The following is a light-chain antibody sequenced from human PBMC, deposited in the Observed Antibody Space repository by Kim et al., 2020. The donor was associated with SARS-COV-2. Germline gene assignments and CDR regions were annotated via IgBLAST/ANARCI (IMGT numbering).Light chain of an antibody. CDR1: NIGSKS. V-gene: IGLV3-21*04. J-gene: IGLJ2*01. Sequence: SYELTQPPSVSVAPGKTARITCGGNNIGSKSVHWYQQKPGQAPVLVIYYDSDRPSGIPERFSSSNTGNTATLTIARVEAGDEADYYCQVCNSSSDYVVFG. CDR2: YDS. CDR3: QVCNSSSDYVV.